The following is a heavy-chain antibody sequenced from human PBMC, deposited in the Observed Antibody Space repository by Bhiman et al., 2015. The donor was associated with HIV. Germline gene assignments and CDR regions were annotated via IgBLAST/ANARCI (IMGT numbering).Heavy chain of an antibody. V-gene: IGHV3-33*06. Sequence: QVQLVESGGGVVQPGGSLTLTCAASGFRFSDYAMHWVRQAPGKGLEWVAGIWYDGSHKYFGDSVRGRVTISRDNSKNILYLRMNSLRAEDTALYYCAKGQSGGYYPRLDHWGQGTLVTVSS. J-gene: IGHJ4*02. CDR2: IWYDGSHK. CDR3: AKGQSGGYYPRLDH. CDR1: GFRFSDYA. D-gene: IGHD3-10*01.